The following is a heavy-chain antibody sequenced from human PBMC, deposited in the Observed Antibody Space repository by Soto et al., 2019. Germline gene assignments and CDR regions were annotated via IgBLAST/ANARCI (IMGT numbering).Heavy chain of an antibody. D-gene: IGHD6-13*01. Sequence: QVQLVQSGAEVKKPGASVKVSCKASGYTFTSYGISWVRQAPGQGLEWMGWISAYNGNTNYAQKLQGRVTMTTDTSTSTAYMELRSLRSDDTAVYYCARARYSSSWYWEEVYLDYWGQGTLVTVSS. CDR1: GYTFTSYG. J-gene: IGHJ4*02. V-gene: IGHV1-18*01. CDR3: ARARYSSSWYWEEVYLDY. CDR2: ISAYNGNT.